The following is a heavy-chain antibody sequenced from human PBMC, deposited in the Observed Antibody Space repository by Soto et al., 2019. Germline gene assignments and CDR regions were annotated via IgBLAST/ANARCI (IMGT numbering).Heavy chain of an antibody. V-gene: IGHV3-33*01. CDR3: AREREYYDSSGYYYYFDY. Sequence: GGSLRLSCAASGFTFSSYGMHWVRQAPGKGLEWVAVIWYDGSNKYYADSVKGRFTISRDNSKNTLYLQMNSLRAEDTAVYYCAREREYYDSSGYYYYFDYWGQGTLVTVSS. D-gene: IGHD3-22*01. J-gene: IGHJ4*02. CDR1: GFTFSSYG. CDR2: IWYDGSNK.